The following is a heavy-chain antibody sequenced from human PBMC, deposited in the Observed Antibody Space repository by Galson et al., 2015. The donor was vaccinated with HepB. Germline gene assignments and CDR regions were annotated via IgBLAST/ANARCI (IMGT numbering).Heavy chain of an antibody. Sequence: SVKVSCKASGYTFTSYGISWVRQAPGQGLEWMGWISAYNGNTNYAQKLQGRVTMTTDISTSTAYMELRSLRSDDTAVYYCARPTKAYCSGGSCSPFDYWGQGTLVTVSS. CDR3: ARPTKAYCSGGSCSPFDY. CDR1: GYTFTSYG. V-gene: IGHV1-18*01. D-gene: IGHD2-15*01. J-gene: IGHJ4*02. CDR2: ISAYNGNT.